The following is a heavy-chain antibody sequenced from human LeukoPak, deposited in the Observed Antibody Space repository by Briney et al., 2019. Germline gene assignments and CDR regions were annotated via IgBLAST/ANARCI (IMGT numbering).Heavy chain of an antibody. CDR2: ISTSVAYT. Sequence: GGSLRLSCAASGFAFSDYYMSWIRQAPGRGLEWVSYISTSVAYTEYADSVKGRFTISRDNAKNSLYLQMNSLRAEDTAVYYCAREGRSGSYLGRFDPWGQGTLVTVSS. CDR3: AREGRSGSYLGRFDP. D-gene: IGHD1-26*01. J-gene: IGHJ5*02. V-gene: IGHV3-11*05. CDR1: GFAFSDYY.